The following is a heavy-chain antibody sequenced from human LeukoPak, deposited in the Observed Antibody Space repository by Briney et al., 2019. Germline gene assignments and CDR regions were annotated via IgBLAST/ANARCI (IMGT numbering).Heavy chain of an antibody. D-gene: IGHD3-10*01. CDR1: GFSVSTKY. V-gene: IGHV3-53*01. Sequence: GGSLTLSCGGSGFSVSTKYMNWVRQAPGKGLEWVSILYSGSSTYYTDSVKGRFTVSRDDSKNTLYLHMNSLGVEDTAVYYCARVGDHYHWYLDVWGRGTLVTVSS. CDR3: ARVGDHYHWYLDV. CDR2: LYSGSST. J-gene: IGHJ2*01.